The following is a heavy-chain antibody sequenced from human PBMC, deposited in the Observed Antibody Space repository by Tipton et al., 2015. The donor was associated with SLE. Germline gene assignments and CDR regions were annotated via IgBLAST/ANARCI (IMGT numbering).Heavy chain of an antibody. CDR3: AKDEWELLNDAFDI. CDR2: IRYDGSNK. V-gene: IGHV3-30*02. J-gene: IGHJ3*02. CDR1: GFTFSSYG. D-gene: IGHD1-26*01. Sequence: SLRLSCAASGFTFSSYGMHWVRQAPGKGLEWVAFIRYDGSNKYYADSVKGRFTISRDNSKNTLYLQMNSLRAEDTAVYYCAKDEWELLNDAFDIWGQGTMVTVSS.